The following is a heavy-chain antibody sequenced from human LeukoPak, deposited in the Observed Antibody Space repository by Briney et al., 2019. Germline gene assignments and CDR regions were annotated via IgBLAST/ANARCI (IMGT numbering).Heavy chain of an antibody. CDR1: GFTFSNYG. CDR3: AKDQGGNYYYYMDV. Sequence: GGSLRLSCAASGFTFSNYGMHWVRQAPGKGLEWVAFIWYDGSNKYYADSVKGRFTISRDSSQSALYLQMNSLRAEDTAVYYCAKDQGGNYYYYMDVWGKGTTVTVSS. J-gene: IGHJ6*03. CDR2: IWYDGSNK. V-gene: IGHV3-30*02. D-gene: IGHD3-16*01.